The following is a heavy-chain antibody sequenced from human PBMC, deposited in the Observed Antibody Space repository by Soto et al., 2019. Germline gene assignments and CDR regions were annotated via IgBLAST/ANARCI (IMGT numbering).Heavy chain of an antibody. CDR2: SYYSGST. V-gene: IGHV4-39*01. CDR3: ARQRTSAVTQAYFDV. D-gene: IGHD2-21*02. Sequence: SETLSLTCTVTGESIRSTGYYWVWIRHPPGKGLEGIWSSYYSGSTYTNPSLRSRVSMSIDTSKDQFSLKLKSVSAADTALSFCARQRTSAVTQAYFDVWGPGSLVTVSS. CDR1: GESIRSTGYY. J-gene: IGHJ4*02.